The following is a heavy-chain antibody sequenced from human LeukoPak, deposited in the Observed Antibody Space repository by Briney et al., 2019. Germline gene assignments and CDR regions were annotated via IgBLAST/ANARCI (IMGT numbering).Heavy chain of an antibody. V-gene: IGHV1-2*02. Sequence: ASVTVSCKASGYTFTDYYMHWVRQAPGQGLEWMGWINPKSGDTHYAQKFQGRVTMTRDTSISTAYMELSRLRSDDTAVYYCARDREAAASRDYYMDVWGKGTTVTVSS. CDR2: INPKSGDT. D-gene: IGHD6-13*01. J-gene: IGHJ6*03. CDR3: ARDREAAASRDYYMDV. CDR1: GYTFTDYY.